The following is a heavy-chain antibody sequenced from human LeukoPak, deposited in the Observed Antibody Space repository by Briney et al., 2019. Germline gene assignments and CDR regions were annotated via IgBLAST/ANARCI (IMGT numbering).Heavy chain of an antibody. V-gene: IGHV1-2*02. Sequence: ASVKVSCKASGYTFTGYYMHWVRQAPGQGLERMGWINPNSGGTNYAQKLQGRVTMTTDTSTSTAYMELRSLRSDDTAVYYCARHRQQLSDFDYWGQGTLVTVSS. CDR3: ARHRQQLSDFDY. CDR1: GYTFTGYY. CDR2: INPNSGGT. D-gene: IGHD6-13*01. J-gene: IGHJ4*02.